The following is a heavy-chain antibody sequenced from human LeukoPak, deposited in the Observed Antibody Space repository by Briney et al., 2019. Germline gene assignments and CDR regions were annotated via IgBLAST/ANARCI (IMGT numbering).Heavy chain of an antibody. CDR1: GYSISSGYY. Sequence: TSETLSLTCTVSGYSISSGYYWGWIRQPPGKGLDWIGYISYSGSAYYNPSLASRVTISIDTSKKRFSLKLSSVTAADTAVFYCARQRLYDGLLDYWGQGILVTVSS. V-gene: IGHV4-38-2*02. J-gene: IGHJ4*02. CDR2: ISYSGSA. CDR3: ARQRLYDGLLDY. D-gene: IGHD2/OR15-2a*01.